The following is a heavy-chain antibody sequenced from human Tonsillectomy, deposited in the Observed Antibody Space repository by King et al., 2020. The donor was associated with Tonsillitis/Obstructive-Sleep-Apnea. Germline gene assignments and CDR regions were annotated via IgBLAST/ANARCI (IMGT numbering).Heavy chain of an antibody. V-gene: IGHV3-33*01. J-gene: IGHJ5*02. D-gene: IGHD1-26*01. CDR1: GFTFSSYG. Sequence: VQLVESGGGVVQPGRSLRLSCAASGFTFSSYGMHWVRQAPGKGLEWVAVIWYDGSNKYYADSVKGRFTISRDNSKNTLYLQMNSLRAEDTAVYYCARWELEQHSHWFDPWGQGTLVTVSS. CDR3: ARWELEQHSHWFDP. CDR2: IWYDGSNK.